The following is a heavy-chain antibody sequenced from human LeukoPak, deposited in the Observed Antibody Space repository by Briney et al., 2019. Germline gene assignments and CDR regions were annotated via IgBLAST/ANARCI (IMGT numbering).Heavy chain of an antibody. Sequence: GRSLILSCTASGFTFGDYDMSWFRQAPGKGLEWVGFIRSKAYGGTTEYAASVKGRFTISRDDSKSIAYLQMNSLKTEDTAVYYCTRDRMVRGVNYYYYGMDVWGQGTMVTVSS. D-gene: IGHD3-10*01. CDR2: IRSKAYGGTT. CDR3: TRDRMVRGVNYYYYGMDV. V-gene: IGHV3-49*03. CDR1: GFTFGDYD. J-gene: IGHJ6*02.